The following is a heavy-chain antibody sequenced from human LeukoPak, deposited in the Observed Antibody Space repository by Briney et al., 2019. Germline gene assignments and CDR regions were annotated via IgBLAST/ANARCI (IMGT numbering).Heavy chain of an antibody. CDR1: KFTFSSYA. V-gene: IGHV3-30*04. CDR2: ISYEGSTS. Sequence: GRSLRLSCAASKFTFSSYAMHWVRQAPGKGLEWVAVISYEGSTSYYADSVKGRFTISRDNSKNTLYLQMNSLRGEDTAVYYCAKDGDTMSGSYYYDMDVWGKGTTVTIS. D-gene: IGHD5-18*01. CDR3: AKDGDTMSGSYYYDMDV. J-gene: IGHJ6*03.